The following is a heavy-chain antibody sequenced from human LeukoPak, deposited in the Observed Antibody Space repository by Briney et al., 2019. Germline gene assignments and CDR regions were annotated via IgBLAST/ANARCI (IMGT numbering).Heavy chain of an antibody. J-gene: IGHJ6*02. CDR2: ISAYNGNT. Sequence: ASVKVSCKASGYTFTSYGISWVRQAPGQGLEWMGWISAYNGNTNYAQKFQGRVTMTRDTSISTAYMELSRLRSDDTAVYYCARVPLPAAISYYYGMDVWGQGTTVTVSS. CDR3: ARVPLPAAISYYYGMDV. D-gene: IGHD2-2*02. V-gene: IGHV1-18*01. CDR1: GYTFTSYG.